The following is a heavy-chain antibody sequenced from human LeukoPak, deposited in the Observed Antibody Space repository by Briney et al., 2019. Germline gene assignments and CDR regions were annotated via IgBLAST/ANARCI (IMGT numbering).Heavy chain of an antibody. CDR1: GGSISSASYY. J-gene: IGHJ6*03. V-gene: IGHV4-61*02. CDR2: MYHRGST. D-gene: IGHD2-2*01. CDR3: ARLHCSSTSCYPHYYYYYYMDV. Sequence: PSETLSLACSVSGGSISSASYYWGWIRQPAGKGLERLGRMYHRGSTDYNPSLKNRVTLSVDTAKNQFSLKLSSVTAADTAVYYCARLHCSSTSCYPHYYYYYYMDVWGKGTTVTVFS.